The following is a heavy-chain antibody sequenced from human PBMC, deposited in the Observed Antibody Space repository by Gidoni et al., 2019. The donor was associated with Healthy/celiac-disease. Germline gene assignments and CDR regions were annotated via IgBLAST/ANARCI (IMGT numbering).Heavy chain of an antibody. CDR2: IYYSGST. CDR3: ARGDYVWGSYRNAYYFDY. Sequence: QVQLQESGPGLVKPSDTLSLTCTVSGGSISSSYWSWIRQPPGKGLEWVGYIYYSGSTNYNPSLKSRVTISVDTSKNQFSLKLSSVTAADTAVYYCARGDYVWGSYRNAYYFDYWGQGTLVTVSS. V-gene: IGHV4-59*01. J-gene: IGHJ4*02. CDR1: GGSISSSY. D-gene: IGHD3-16*02.